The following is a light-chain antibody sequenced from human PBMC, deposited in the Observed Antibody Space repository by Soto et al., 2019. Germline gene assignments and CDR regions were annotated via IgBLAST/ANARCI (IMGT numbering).Light chain of an antibody. Sequence: EIVLTQSPGTLSLSPGERATLSCRASPSVSRNFVAWYQHNPGGAPRLLIYDTSSRAGDIPDRCSDSGSGTDFTLTSSRVEPEDFAVYFCQQYGSSPTFGQGTKVDSK. J-gene: IGKJ1*01. CDR2: DTS. CDR3: QQYGSSPT. CDR1: PSVSRNF. V-gene: IGKV3-20*01.